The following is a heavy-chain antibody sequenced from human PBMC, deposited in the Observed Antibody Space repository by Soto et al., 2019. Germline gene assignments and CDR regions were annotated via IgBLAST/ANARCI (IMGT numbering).Heavy chain of an antibody. CDR2: IMPVFPTP. J-gene: IGHJ6*02. CDR1: GGTFSTSA. Sequence: QVQLVQSGAEVKKPGSSVKVSCKASGGTFSTSAISWVRQAPGQGLEWVGGIMPVFPTPDYAQKFQGRVTITADQSTTTAYLALTSLRTDATAVYYCATDTSRQQLGGNYYYILAVWGQGTAITVSS. CDR3: ATDTSRQQLGGNYYYILAV. D-gene: IGHD3-3*02. V-gene: IGHV1-69*12.